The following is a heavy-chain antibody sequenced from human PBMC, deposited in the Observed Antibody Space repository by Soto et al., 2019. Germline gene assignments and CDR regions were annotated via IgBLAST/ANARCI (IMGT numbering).Heavy chain of an antibody. CDR3: ARVVTVVKSFHYWYFDL. J-gene: IGHJ2*01. CDR2: IIPIFGTT. D-gene: IGHD2-15*01. Sequence: QVQLVQSGAEVKKPGSSVKVSCKASGGTFSSYAISWVRQAPGQGLEWMGGIIPIFGTTNYAQKFQGRVTLPADESTSTASMELSSLRSEDTAVYYCARVVTVVKSFHYWYFDLWGRGTLVTVSS. CDR1: GGTFSSYA. V-gene: IGHV1-69*12.